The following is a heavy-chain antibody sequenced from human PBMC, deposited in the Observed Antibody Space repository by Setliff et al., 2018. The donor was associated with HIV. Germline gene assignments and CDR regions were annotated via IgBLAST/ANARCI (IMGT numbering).Heavy chain of an antibody. V-gene: IGHV1-18*01. Sequence: ASVKVSCKASGYTFTNYGISWVRQAPGQGLEWMGWISAYNGNTYYAQNFQGRVTMTTDTSTSTAYMELRSLRSDDTAVYYCARGYCTNAVCSDAFDIWGQGTMVTVSS. J-gene: IGHJ3*02. CDR2: ISAYNGNT. D-gene: IGHD2-8*01. CDR3: ARGYCTNAVCSDAFDI. CDR1: GYTFTNYG.